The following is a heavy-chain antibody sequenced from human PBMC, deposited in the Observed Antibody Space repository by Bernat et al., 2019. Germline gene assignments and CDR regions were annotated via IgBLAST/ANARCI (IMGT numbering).Heavy chain of an antibody. CDR3: ARDRWIVSTISSFDF. D-gene: IGHD5-12*01. J-gene: IGHJ4*02. CDR2: IWPDDSKR. CDR1: GFAFTPFG. Sequence: GGAGGGGGGAGGSLGLSCATAGFAFTPFGMHWVRRAPGRGLGWVAGIWPDDSKRYYTESVKGRFTISKDDSRNTVYLQMDSLRAEDTAVYYCARDRWIVSTISSFDFWGQGTLVTVSS. V-gene: IGHV3-33*01.